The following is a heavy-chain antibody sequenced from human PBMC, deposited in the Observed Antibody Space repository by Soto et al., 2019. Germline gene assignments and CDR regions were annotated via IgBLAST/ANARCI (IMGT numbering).Heavy chain of an antibody. V-gene: IGHV4-38-2*02. CDR3: AREVSGYDSSGHDY. D-gene: IGHD3-22*01. CDR1: GYSISSGYY. J-gene: IGHJ4*02. CDR2: IYHSGST. Sequence: SETLSLTCAVSGYSISSGYYWGWIRQPPGKGLEWIGSIYHSGSTYYNPSLKSRVTISVDTSKNQFSLKLSSVTAADAAVYYCAREVSGYDSSGHDYWGQGTLVTVSS.